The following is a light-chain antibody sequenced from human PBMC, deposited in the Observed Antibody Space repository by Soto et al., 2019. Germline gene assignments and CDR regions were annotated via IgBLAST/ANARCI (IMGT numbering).Light chain of an antibody. CDR2: KAS. J-gene: IGKJ1*01. V-gene: IGKV1-5*03. CDR3: QHYNSYSEA. Sequence: DIQMTQSPSPLSGSVGDRVAITCRASQTISSWLAWYQQKLGKAPKLLIYKASTLKSGVPSRFSGSGSGTEFTLTISSLQPDDVATYYCQHYNSYSEALGQGTKVDI. CDR1: QTISSW.